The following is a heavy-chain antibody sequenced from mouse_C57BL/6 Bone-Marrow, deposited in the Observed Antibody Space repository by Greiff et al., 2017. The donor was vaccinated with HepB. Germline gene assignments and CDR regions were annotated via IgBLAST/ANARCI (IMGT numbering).Heavy chain of an antibody. D-gene: IGHD2-10*01. CDR3: ARGVAYYGDY. Sequence: EVQLQESGPGLVKPSQSLSLTCSVTGYSITSGYYWNWIRQFPGNKLEWMGYISYDGSNNYNPSLKNRISITRDTSKNQFFLKLNSVTTEDTATYYCARGVAYYGDYWGQGTTLTVSS. CDR2: ISYDGSN. J-gene: IGHJ2*01. V-gene: IGHV3-6*01. CDR1: GYSITSGYY.